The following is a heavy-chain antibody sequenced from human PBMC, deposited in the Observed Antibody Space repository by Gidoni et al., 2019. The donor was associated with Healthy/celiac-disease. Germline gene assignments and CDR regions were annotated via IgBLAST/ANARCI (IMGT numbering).Heavy chain of an antibody. CDR2: IYTSGST. J-gene: IGHJ6*02. D-gene: IGHD3-3*01. Sequence: QVQLQESGPGLVKPSQTLSLTCTVSGGSISSGSYYWSWIRQPAGKGLEWIGRIYTSGSTNYNPSLKSRVTISVDTSKNQFSLKLSSVTAADTAVYYCARDGALDYDFSYGMDVWGHGTTVTVSS. CDR1: GGSISSGSYY. CDR3: ARDGALDYDFSYGMDV. V-gene: IGHV4-61*02.